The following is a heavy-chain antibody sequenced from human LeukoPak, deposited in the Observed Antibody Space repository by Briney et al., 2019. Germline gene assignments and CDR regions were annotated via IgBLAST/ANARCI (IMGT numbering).Heavy chain of an antibody. CDR2: INPSGGST. CDR1: GYTFTSYY. J-gene: IGHJ5*02. D-gene: IGHD5-18*01. CDR3: ARALPHRRLMDTTMNQHWFDP. V-gene: IGHV1-46*01. Sequence: ASVKVSCKASGYTFTSYYVHWVRQAPGQGLEWMGIINPSGGSTSYAQKFQGRVTMTRDMSTGTVYMELSSLTSEDTAVYSCARALPHRRLMDTTMNQHWFDPWGQGTLVTVSS.